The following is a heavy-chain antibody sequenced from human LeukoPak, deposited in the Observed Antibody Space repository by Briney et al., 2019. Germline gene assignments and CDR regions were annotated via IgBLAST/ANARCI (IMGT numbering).Heavy chain of an antibody. CDR2: IYYSGST. J-gene: IGHJ4*02. D-gene: IGHD5-12*01. V-gene: IGHV4-59*08. Sequence: PSETLSLTCSVSGGSISNYYWSWMRQPPGKGLEWIGYIYYSGSTNYNPSLKSRVTISVDTSNNHFSLRLSSVTAADTAVYYCARHLAVVVGGYDSYFDYCGQGTLVTVSS. CDR3: ARHLAVVVGGYDSYFDY. CDR1: GGSISNYY.